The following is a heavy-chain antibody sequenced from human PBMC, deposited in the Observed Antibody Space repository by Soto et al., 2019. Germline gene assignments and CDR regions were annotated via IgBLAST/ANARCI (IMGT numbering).Heavy chain of an antibody. J-gene: IGHJ3*02. D-gene: IGHD5-18*01. CDR1: GCTFTSYG. Sequence: GALVKVSCKASGCTFTSYGISWVRQAPGQGLEWMGWISAYNGDTNYAQKLQGRVTMTTDTSISTAYMELSRLRSDDTAVYYCAREPIGVNTATGLGPYAFDIWDQGTMVTVSS. CDR2: ISAYNGDT. V-gene: IGHV1-18*01. CDR3: AREPIGVNTATGLGPYAFDI.